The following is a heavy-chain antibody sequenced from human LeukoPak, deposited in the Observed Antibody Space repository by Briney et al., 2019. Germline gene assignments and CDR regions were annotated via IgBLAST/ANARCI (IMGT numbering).Heavy chain of an antibody. CDR2: IYYGEST. D-gene: IGHD5-24*01. V-gene: IGHV4-39*07. J-gene: IGHJ3*01. Sequence: PSETLSLTCTVSGGSIISSSYYWGWIRQPPGKGLEWVGSIYYGESTYYNPSLKSRVTISTDMSKNQFSLNLSSVTAADTAVYYCGRAMATIGLDVFDLWGQGTMVTVSS. CDR1: GGSIISSSYY. CDR3: GRAMATIGLDVFDL.